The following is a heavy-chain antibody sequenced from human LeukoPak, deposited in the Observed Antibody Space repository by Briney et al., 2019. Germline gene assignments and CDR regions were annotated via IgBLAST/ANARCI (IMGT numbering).Heavy chain of an antibody. CDR2: IWYEGSEK. J-gene: IGHJ5*02. CDR1: GFTFSSYG. Sequence: PGTSLRLSCAASGFTFSSYGMHWVRQAPGKGLEWVAVIWYEGSEKYYADSVKGRFTISRDNSKNTLFLQMSSLTAEDTAVYYCARWSCDHWGQGTLVTVSS. CDR3: ARWSCDH. V-gene: IGHV3-33*01.